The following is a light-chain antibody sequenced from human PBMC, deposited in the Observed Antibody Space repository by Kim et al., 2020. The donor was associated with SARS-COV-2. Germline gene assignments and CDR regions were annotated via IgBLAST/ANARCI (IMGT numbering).Light chain of an antibody. CDR1: SSNIGAGYD. J-gene: IGLJ2*01. Sequence: QGVTISCTGSSSNIGAGYDVHWYQQLPGTAPNLLIYGNSNRPSGVPDRVAGSKSGTSASLAITGLQAEDEADYYCQSYDSSLRGVVFGGGTQLTVL. V-gene: IGLV1-40*01. CDR3: QSYDSSLRGVV. CDR2: GNS.